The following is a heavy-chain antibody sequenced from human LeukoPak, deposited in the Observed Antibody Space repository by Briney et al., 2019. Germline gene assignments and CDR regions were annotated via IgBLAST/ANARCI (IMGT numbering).Heavy chain of an antibody. D-gene: IGHD1-14*01. CDR1: GASISSSSYY. V-gene: IGHV4-39*07. J-gene: IGHJ4*02. Sequence: PSETLSLTCTVSGASISSSSYYWGWIRQPPGKGLEWIGSIYYSGSTYYNPSLKSRVTISVDTSKNQFSLKLSSVTAADTAVYYCARDLHPGLTGYFDYWGQGTLVTVSS. CDR2: IYYSGST. CDR3: ARDLHPGLTGYFDY.